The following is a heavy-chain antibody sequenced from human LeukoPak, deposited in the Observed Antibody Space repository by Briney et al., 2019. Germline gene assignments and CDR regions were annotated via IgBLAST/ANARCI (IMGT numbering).Heavy chain of an antibody. CDR2: IYQSGST. V-gene: IGHV4-38-2*02. CDR1: GYSLSSGYY. D-gene: IGHD4-17*01. Sequence: SETLSLTCTVSGYSLSSGYYWGWIRQPPGKGLEWIGSIYQSGSTYYNPSLKSRVTISVDTSKNQFSLRLNSVTAADTPMYYCARFYYGDFNFDYWGQGTLVTVSS. J-gene: IGHJ4*02. CDR3: ARFYYGDFNFDY.